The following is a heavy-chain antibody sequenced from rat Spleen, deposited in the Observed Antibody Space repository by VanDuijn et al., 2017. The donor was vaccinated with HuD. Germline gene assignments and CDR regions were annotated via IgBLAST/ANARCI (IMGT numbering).Heavy chain of an antibody. CDR2: INMDSSKI. D-gene: IGHD1-1*01. J-gene: IGHJ3*01. Sequence: EVKLVESGGGLVQPGRSLKLSCSASGFNFNDCWMAWVRQAPGKGLEWIGEINMDSSKINYIPSLREKFTISRDNAQNTLFLQMTKLGSEDTAIYYGARADSYRFAYWGQGSLVTVSS. V-gene: IGHV4-2*01. CDR3: ARADSYRFAY. CDR1: GFNFNDCW.